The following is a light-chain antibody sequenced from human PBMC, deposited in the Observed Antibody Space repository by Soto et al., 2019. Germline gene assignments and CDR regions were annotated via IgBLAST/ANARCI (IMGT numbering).Light chain of an antibody. J-gene: IGLJ2*01. CDR3: QSYDSSLSGSKVV. CDR2: GNS. Sequence: QAVVTQPPSVSGAPGQRVTISCTGSSSNIGAGYDVHWYQQLPGTAPKLLIYGNSNRPSGVPDRFSGSKSGTLASLAITGLQAEDEADYYCQSYDSSLSGSKVVFGGGTKVTVL. V-gene: IGLV1-40*01. CDR1: SSNIGAGYD.